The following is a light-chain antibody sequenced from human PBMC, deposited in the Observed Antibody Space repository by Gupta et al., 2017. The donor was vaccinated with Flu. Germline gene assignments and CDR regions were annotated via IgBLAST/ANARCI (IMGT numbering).Light chain of an antibody. J-gene: IGKJ4*01. CDR1: QNIKNY. CDR2: WAS. V-gene: IGKV4-1*01. CDR3: QHDYSHSLT. Sequence: PDSLTFSLGERAPVNCKSSQNIKNYLAWYQQKPGQSPKLLIYWASARGSGVPDRFSGSGSGTDFTLTISSLQAEDVAVYYCQHDYSHSLTFGGGTEVEIK.